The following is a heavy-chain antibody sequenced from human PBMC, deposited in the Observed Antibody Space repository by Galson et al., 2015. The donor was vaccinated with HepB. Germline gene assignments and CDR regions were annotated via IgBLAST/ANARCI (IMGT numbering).Heavy chain of an antibody. D-gene: IGHD3-10*01. CDR1: GYTFTSYY. Sequence: SVKVSCKASGYTFTSYYMHWVRQAPGQGLEWVGIINPSGGSTSYAQKFQGRVTMTRDTSTSTVYMELSSLRSEDTAVYYCARGWDGSWSYRGAFDIWGQGTMVTVSS. J-gene: IGHJ3*02. CDR3: ARGWDGSWSYRGAFDI. CDR2: INPSGGST. V-gene: IGHV1-46*03.